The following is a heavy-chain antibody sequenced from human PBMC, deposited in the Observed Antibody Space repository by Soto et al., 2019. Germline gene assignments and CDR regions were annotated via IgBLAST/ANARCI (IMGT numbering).Heavy chain of an antibody. Sequence: QVQLQQWGAGLLKPSETLSLTCAVYGGSFSGYYWSWIRQPPGKGLEGIGEINHSGSTNYNPSLKSRVTISVDTSKNQFSLKLSSVTAADTAVYYCARGASGYYDSSGYYSPYYFGYWGQGTLVTVSS. D-gene: IGHD3-22*01. CDR3: ARGASGYYDSSGYYSPYYFGY. CDR2: INHSGST. J-gene: IGHJ4*02. CDR1: GGSFSGYY. V-gene: IGHV4-34*01.